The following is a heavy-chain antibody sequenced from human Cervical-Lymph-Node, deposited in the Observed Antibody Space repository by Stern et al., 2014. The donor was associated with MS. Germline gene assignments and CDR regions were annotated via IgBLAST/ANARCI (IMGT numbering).Heavy chain of an antibody. J-gene: IGHJ5*02. CDR1: GDSISGNY. Sequence: QLQLQELGPGLVKPSETLSLTCTVSGDSISGNYWSWIRQPPGKGLEWIGYIYYTGSTSYNPSLKSRVTISIDSSKTQFSLSLNSVTAADTAVYYCARVVVLAGSRWFDPWGQGILVSVSS. D-gene: IGHD2-15*01. CDR3: ARVVVLAGSRWFDP. CDR2: IYYTGST. V-gene: IGHV4-59*01.